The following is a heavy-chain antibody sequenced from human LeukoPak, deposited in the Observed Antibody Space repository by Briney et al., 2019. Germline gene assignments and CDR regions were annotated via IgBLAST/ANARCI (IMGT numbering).Heavy chain of an antibody. J-gene: IGHJ4*02. CDR1: GFTFTSHW. CDR2: INVDGSAE. V-gene: IGHV3-7*01. Sequence: TGGSLRLSCAASGFTFTSHWMTWVRQAPGKGLEWVANINVDGSAEQYVESVKGRFTISRANAKNALYLQMNSLRAEDAAVYYCARDKGWLHLGDWGQGTLVTVSS. D-gene: IGHD5-24*01. CDR3: ARDKGWLHLGD.